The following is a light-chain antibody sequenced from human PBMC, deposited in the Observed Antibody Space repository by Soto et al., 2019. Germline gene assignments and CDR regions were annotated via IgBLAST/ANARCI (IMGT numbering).Light chain of an antibody. Sequence: EIVLTQSPATLSSFPGDRVTLSCRDSQAVNTRLAWYQHKPGQAPRLLIYLASNRAAGVPARFSGSGSGTDFTLTISDVEPEDCAVYYCHQRQSWPRTFGQGTKVDIK. CDR1: QAVNTR. J-gene: IGKJ1*01. CDR3: HQRQSWPRT. V-gene: IGKV3-11*01. CDR2: LAS.